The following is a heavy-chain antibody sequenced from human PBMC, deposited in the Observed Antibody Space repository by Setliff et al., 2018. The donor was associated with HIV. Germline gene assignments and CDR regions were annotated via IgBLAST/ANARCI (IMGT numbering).Heavy chain of an antibody. CDR1: GGSISSYY. CDR2: IYNRDFT. V-gene: IGHV4-4*09. Sequence: SETLSLTCTVSGGSISSYYYSWIRQPPGKGLEWIGYIYNRDFTTYNPSLKSRLTISMDTSKNQFSLKLSSVTAADTAVYYCARITVVTPFPFDYWGQGTLVTVSS. CDR3: ARITVVTPFPFDY. J-gene: IGHJ4*02. D-gene: IGHD2-21*02.